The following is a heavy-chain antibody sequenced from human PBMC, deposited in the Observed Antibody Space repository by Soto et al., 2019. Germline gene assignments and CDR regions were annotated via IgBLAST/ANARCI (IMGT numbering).Heavy chain of an antibody. V-gene: IGHV6-1*01. CDR3: AKVVVQGPSPPYYFDF. Sequence: SQTLSLTCAISGDSVSGNSAAWNWIRQSPSRGLEWLGRTYYRSRWYNDYAVSVKSRITVTPDTSKNQFSLHLNSVTPEDTAVYYCAKVVVQGPSPPYYFDFWGQGSLVTVS. D-gene: IGHD6-6*01. CDR1: GDSVSGNSAA. J-gene: IGHJ4*02. CDR2: TYYRSRWYN.